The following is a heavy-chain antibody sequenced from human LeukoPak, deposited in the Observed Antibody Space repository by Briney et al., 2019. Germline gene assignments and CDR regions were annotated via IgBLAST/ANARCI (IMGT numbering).Heavy chain of an antibody. CDR1: GFTFSNYW. CDR3: ARASDPWLQLS. J-gene: IGHJ5*02. CDR2: IKQDGSEK. D-gene: IGHD5-24*01. Sequence: GGSLRLSCAASGFTFSNYWMIWVRQAPGKGLEWVGNIKQDGSEKRYADSVRGRFSISRDNAQTSLYLQMNSLRAEDTAVYYCARASDPWLQLSWGQGTLVTVSS. V-gene: IGHV3-7*05.